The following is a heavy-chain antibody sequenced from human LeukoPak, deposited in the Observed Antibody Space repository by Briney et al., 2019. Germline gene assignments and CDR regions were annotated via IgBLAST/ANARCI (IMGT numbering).Heavy chain of an antibody. V-gene: IGHV3-7*01. CDR2: IKQDGSEK. CDR1: GFTFSSYW. CDR3: ARAKGVVVVPAAIGRNWFDP. Sequence: GRSLRLSCAASGFTFSSYWMSWVRQAPGKGLEWVANIKQDGSEKYYVDSVKGRFTISRDNAKNSLYLQMNSLRAEDTAVYYCARAKGVVVVPAAIGRNWFDPWGQGTLVTVSS. J-gene: IGHJ5*02. D-gene: IGHD2-2*01.